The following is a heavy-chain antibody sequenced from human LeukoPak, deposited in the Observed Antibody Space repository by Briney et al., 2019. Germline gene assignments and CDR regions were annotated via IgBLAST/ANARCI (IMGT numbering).Heavy chain of an antibody. D-gene: IGHD3-3*01. CDR1: GGSISSYY. CDR2: IYTSGST. CDR3: ARVPIFGVCVFDP. J-gene: IGHJ5*02. V-gene: IGHV4-4*07. Sequence: PSETLSLTCTVSGGSISSYYWSWIRQPAGKGLEWIGRIYTSGSTNYNPSLKSRVTMSVDTSRNQFSLKLSSVTAADPAVYWCARVPIFGVCVFDPCGQGTLLTVPS.